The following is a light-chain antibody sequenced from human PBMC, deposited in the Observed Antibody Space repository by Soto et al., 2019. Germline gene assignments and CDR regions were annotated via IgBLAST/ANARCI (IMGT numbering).Light chain of an antibody. V-gene: IGKV1-5*01. CDR2: DAS. J-gene: IGKJ1*01. Sequence: DMQMTQSPSTLSASVGDRVTITCRASQSISSRLAWYQQKPGKAPKFLIYDASSLESGVPSRFSGSGSGTEFTPTISSLQPDDFATYCCQQYNSYSWTFGQGTKV. CDR1: QSISSR. CDR3: QQYNSYSWT.